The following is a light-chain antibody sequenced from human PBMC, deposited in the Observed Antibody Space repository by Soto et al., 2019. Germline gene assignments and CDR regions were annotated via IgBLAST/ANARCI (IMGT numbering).Light chain of an antibody. CDR2: LNSDGSH. Sequence: QLVLTQSPSASASLGASVKLTCTLNSGHRSYTIAWHQQLPEKGPRYLMTLNSDGSHRKGDGIPDRFSGSSSGAERYLIISSLQSEDEADYYCQTWGTGYVVFGGGTKLTVL. J-gene: IGLJ2*01. CDR3: QTWGTGYVV. V-gene: IGLV4-69*01. CDR1: SGHRSYT.